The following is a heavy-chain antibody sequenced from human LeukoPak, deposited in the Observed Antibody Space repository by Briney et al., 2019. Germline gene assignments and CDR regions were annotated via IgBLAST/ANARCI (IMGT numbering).Heavy chain of an antibody. J-gene: IGHJ4*02. CDR1: GGSFSGYY. V-gene: IGHV4-34*01. D-gene: IGHD5-12*01. CDR2: INHGGST. Sequence: SETLSLTCAVYGGSFSGYYWSWIRQPPGKGLEWIGEINHGGSTNYNPSLKSRVTISVDTSKNQFSLKLSSVTAADTAVYYCATGQWLRPFDYWGQGTLVTVSS. CDR3: ATGQWLRPFDY.